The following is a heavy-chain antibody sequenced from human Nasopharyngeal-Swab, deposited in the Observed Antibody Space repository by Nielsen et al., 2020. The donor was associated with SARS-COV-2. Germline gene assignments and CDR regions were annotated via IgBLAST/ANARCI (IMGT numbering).Heavy chain of an antibody. CDR1: GFTFSSYG. Sequence: GGSLRLSCAASGFTFSSYGMHWVRQAPGKGLEWVAVIWYDGSNKYYADSVKGRFTISRDNSKNTLYLQMNSLRDEDTAVYYCAKGGWYPDYWGQGTLVTVSS. V-gene: IGHV3-30*02. CDR2: IWYDGSNK. D-gene: IGHD2-15*01. J-gene: IGHJ4*02. CDR3: AKGGWYPDY.